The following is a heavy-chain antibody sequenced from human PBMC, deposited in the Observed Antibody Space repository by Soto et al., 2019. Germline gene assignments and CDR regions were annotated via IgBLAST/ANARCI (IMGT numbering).Heavy chain of an antibody. Sequence: PGGLLRHSCAAAEFNSSSNYMSCVRQAPGKGLEWVSVIFSGGSTHYADSVKGRFTISRDNAKNTLYLHMNSLRAEDTAVYYCVRDMQLWRLDSWGQGTLVTVSS. CDR3: VRDMQLWRLDS. J-gene: IGHJ4*02. V-gene: IGHV3-53*05. CDR2: IFSGGST. CDR1: EFNSSSNY. D-gene: IGHD2-21*01.